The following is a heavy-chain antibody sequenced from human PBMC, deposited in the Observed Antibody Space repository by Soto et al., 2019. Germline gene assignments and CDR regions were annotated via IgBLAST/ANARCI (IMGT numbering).Heavy chain of an antibody. J-gene: IGHJ4*02. CDR3: IESSDWSRAVDD. CDR1: GGSISSYY. Sequence: PSETLSFTCTVSGGSISSYYCSWVRQPPGKGLEWIGYMYYSGSTNYNPSPKSRVTMSVDTSKKRFSLKLTSVTAADTAIYYCIESSDWSRAVDDWGQGALGTVS. D-gene: IGHD6-19*01. V-gene: IGHV4-59*01. CDR2: MYYSGST.